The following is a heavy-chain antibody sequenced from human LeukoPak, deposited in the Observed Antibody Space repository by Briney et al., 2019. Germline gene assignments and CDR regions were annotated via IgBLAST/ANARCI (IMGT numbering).Heavy chain of an antibody. D-gene: IGHD6-13*01. CDR1: GFTFSSYG. Sequence: GGTLRLSCAASGFTFSSYGMHWVRQAPGMGLEWVAVISYDGSNQYYADSVKGRFTISRDNSKNTLYLQMNSVRAEDTALYYCAKETLVSNWYFFDYWGQGTLVTVSS. V-gene: IGHV3-30*18. J-gene: IGHJ4*02. CDR3: AKETLVSNWYFFDY. CDR2: ISYDGSNQ.